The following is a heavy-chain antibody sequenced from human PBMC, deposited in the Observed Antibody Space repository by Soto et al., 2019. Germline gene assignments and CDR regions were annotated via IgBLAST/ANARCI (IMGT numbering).Heavy chain of an antibody. Sequence: QVQLQESGPGLVKPSQTLSLTCTVSGGSISSGGYYWSWIRQHPGKGLEWIGYIYYSGSTYYNPSLKSRVTISVDTSKNQFSLKLSSVAAADTAVYYCARKMVYAHNWFDPWGQGTLVTVSS. D-gene: IGHD2-8*01. J-gene: IGHJ5*02. V-gene: IGHV4-31*03. CDR3: ARKMVYAHNWFDP. CDR1: GGSISSGGYY. CDR2: IYYSGST.